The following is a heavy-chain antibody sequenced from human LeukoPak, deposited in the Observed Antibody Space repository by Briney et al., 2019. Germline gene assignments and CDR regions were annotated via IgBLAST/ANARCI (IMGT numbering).Heavy chain of an antibody. V-gene: IGHV1-46*01. Sequence: RASVKVSCKSSGYSFTSHYMHWVRQAPGQGLEWMGIIYPSGTRTLYGQRFRGRVTMTRDTSMSTDYMELSNLRSDDTAVYYCARDKSNEDKVWWLDPRGQGTLVIVSS. CDR2: IYPSGTRT. J-gene: IGHJ5*02. D-gene: IGHD2-8*01. CDR3: ARDKSNEDKVWWLDP. CDR1: GYSFTSHY.